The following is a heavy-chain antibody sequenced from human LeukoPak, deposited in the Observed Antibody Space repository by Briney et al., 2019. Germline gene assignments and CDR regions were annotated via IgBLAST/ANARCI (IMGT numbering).Heavy chain of an antibody. V-gene: IGHV1-18*01. D-gene: IGHD2-8*01. CDR1: GYTFTSYG. CDR3: ARTPSLGYCTNGVCYTHYYYYYGMDV. CDR2: ISAYNGNT. J-gene: IGHJ6*02. Sequence: ASVKVSCKASGYTFTSYGISWVRQAPGQGLEWMGWISAYNGNTNYAQKLQGRVTMTSDTSTSTAYMELRSLRSDDTAVYYCARTPSLGYCTNGVCYTHYYYYYGMDVWGQGTTVTVSS.